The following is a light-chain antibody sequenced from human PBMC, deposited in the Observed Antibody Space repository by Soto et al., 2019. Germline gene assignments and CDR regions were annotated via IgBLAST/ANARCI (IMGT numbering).Light chain of an antibody. CDR3: QQYNTYWT. Sequence: DIQMTQSPSTLSASVGDRVTITCRASQNIIRWLDWYQQKPGKAPKLLIYDASILESGVPSRFSGSGSGTEFTLTINSLQPDDFATHYCQQYNTYWTFGPGTKVAIK. CDR1: QNIIRW. J-gene: IGKJ3*01. CDR2: DAS. V-gene: IGKV1-5*01.